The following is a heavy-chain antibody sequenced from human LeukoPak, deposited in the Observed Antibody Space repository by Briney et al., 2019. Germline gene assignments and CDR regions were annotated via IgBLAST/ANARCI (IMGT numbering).Heavy chain of an antibody. V-gene: IGHV4-34*01. CDR1: QFTFRNYW. J-gene: IGHJ4*02. Sequence: PGGSLRLSCAAFQFTFRNYWMSWVRQPPGKGLEWIGEINHSGSTNYNPSLKSRVTISVDTSKNQFSLKLSSVTAADTAVYYCARGFGEQWLAVFDYWGQGTLVTVSS. CDR2: INHSGST. D-gene: IGHD6-19*01. CDR3: ARGFGEQWLAVFDY.